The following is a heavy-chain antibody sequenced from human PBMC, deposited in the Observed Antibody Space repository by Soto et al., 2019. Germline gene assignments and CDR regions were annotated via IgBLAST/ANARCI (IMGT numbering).Heavy chain of an antibody. CDR3: ATDRSGYDKYYFDY. D-gene: IGHD5-12*01. J-gene: IGHJ4*02. CDR2: IYYSGST. CDR1: GGSISNYD. Sequence: SDTLSLTCTVSGGSISNYDWSWIRQSPGKGLEWIGYIYYSGSTNYKPSLKSRVTISVDMSKNQFSLKLSSVTAADTAVYYCATDRSGYDKYYFDYWGQGTLVTVSS. V-gene: IGHV4-59*12.